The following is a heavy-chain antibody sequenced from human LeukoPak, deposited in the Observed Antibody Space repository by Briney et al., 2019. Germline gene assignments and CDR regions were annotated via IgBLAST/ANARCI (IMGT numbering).Heavy chain of an antibody. D-gene: IGHD5-12*01. CDR2: IKQDGSEK. J-gene: IGHJ6*03. V-gene: IGHV3-7*01. CDR3: ARRGYDRYYYYYYMDV. Sequence: GGSLRLSCGASGFTFSSYGMHWVRQAPGKGLEWVANIKQDGSEKYYVDSVKGRFTISRDNAKNSLYLQMNSLRAEDTAVYYCARRGYDRYYYYYYMDVWGKGTTVTVSS. CDR1: GFTFSSYG.